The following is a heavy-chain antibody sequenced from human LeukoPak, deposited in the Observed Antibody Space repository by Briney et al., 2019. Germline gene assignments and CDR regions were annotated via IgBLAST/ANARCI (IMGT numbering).Heavy chain of an antibody. D-gene: IGHD3-10*01. Sequence: GGSLRLSCVVSGFTVTSDYMSWVRQAPGQGLGWVSIIHRDSRTFYADSVKGRFTISRDNSKNTLYLQLSSLRVEDTAVYYCASRGTWGQGTLVTVSS. CDR2: IHRDSRT. V-gene: IGHV3-66*01. J-gene: IGHJ5*02. CDR1: GFTVTSDY. CDR3: ASRGT.